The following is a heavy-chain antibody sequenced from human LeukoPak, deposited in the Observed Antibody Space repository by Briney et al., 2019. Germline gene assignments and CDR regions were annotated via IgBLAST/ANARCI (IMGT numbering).Heavy chain of an antibody. J-gene: IGHJ4*02. CDR2: IYPGDSAT. Sequence: GESLKISCKGSGYSFPTYWIGWVRQMPGKGLEWMGIIYPGDSATTYSPSFQGQVTISADKSISTAYLQWSSLKASDTAMYYCASGGLPSYSDYWGQGTLVTVSP. D-gene: IGHD3-10*01. CDR1: GYSFPTYW. CDR3: ASGGLPSYSDY. V-gene: IGHV5-51*01.